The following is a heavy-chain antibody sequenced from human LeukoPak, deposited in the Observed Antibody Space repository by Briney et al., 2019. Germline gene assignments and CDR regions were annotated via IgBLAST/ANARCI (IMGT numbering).Heavy chain of an antibody. D-gene: IGHD1-1*01. CDR3: ARPRGTTGRTEDKDASDI. Sequence: KSGGSLRLSCAASGFTFSDYYMSWIRQAPGKGLEWVSYISTTSSYTNYADSVKGRFTISKDNAKSSLYLQMNSLRAEDTAVYYCARPRGTTGRTEDKDASDIWGQGTMVTVSS. CDR1: GFTFSDYY. CDR2: ISTTSSYT. V-gene: IGHV3-11*03. J-gene: IGHJ3*02.